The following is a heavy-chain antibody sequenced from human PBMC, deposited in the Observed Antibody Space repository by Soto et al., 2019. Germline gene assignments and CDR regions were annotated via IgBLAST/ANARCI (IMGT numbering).Heavy chain of an antibody. CDR2: IYYSGTT. V-gene: IGHV4-59*01. CDR3: ARAGYSYVSGWFDP. J-gene: IGHJ5*02. CDR1: GGSISRYY. Sequence: LSLTCSVSGGSISRYYWSWMRQPPGKGLEWIGYIYYSGTTNYNPSLKSRVTISIDTSKNQFSLKLTSVTAADTAVYYCARAGYSYVSGWFDPWGQGILVTVSS. D-gene: IGHD5-18*01.